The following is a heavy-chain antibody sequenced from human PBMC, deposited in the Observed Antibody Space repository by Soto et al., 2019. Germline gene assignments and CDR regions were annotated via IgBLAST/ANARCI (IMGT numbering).Heavy chain of an antibody. Sequence: QVQLQQWGAGLLKPSETLSLTCAVYGGSFSGYYWSWIRQPPGKGLEWIGEINHSGSTNYNPSLKSRVIISLDTSKNQFSLKLSSVTAAYTAVYYCARGKGIAADGQNTLFDYWGQGTLVTVSS. CDR1: GGSFSGYY. CDR2: INHSGST. CDR3: ARGKGIAADGQNTLFDY. J-gene: IGHJ4*02. V-gene: IGHV4-34*01. D-gene: IGHD6-13*01.